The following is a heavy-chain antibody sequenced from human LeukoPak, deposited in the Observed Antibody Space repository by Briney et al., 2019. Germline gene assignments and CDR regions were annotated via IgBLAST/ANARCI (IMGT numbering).Heavy chain of an antibody. D-gene: IGHD6-19*01. V-gene: IGHV3-53*01. CDR2: IYSGGST. CDR3: ARGPYSSGLYVIDY. CDR1: EFSVGSNY. J-gene: IGHJ4*02. Sequence: GGSLRLSCAASEFSVGSNYMTWVRQAPGKGLEWVSLIYSGGSTYYADPVKGRFTLSRDSSNHTVVLQMNSLRAEDTAVYYCARGPYSSGLYVIDYWGQGTLVTVSS.